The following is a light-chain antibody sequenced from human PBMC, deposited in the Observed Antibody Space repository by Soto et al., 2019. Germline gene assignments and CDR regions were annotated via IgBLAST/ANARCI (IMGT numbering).Light chain of an antibody. V-gene: IGLV2-14*01. CDR2: EVS. CDR3: SSYTSSSTLV. Sequence: QSVLTQPASMSGSPGQSITISCTGTNSDVGGYNYVSWYQQYPGKAPKLMIFEVSNRPSGVSTRFSGSKSGNTASLTISGLQAEDEADYYCSSYTSSSTLVFGTGTKLTVL. J-gene: IGLJ1*01. CDR1: NSDVGGYNY.